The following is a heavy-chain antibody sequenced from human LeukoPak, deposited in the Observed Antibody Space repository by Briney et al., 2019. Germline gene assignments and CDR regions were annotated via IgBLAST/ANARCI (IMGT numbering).Heavy chain of an antibody. V-gene: IGHV4-31*03. CDR3: VRDGRFCSGASCSDSF. Sequence: SETLSLTCTVSGDSISTGGFYWTWLRQHPGKGLEWIAYMHNRGSSYYNPSLQSRVAISIDASRNQFSLTLSSVTAADTAVYYCVRDGRFCSGASCSDSFWGQGTLDTVSS. CDR2: MHNRGSS. CDR1: GDSISTGGFY. D-gene: IGHD2-15*01. J-gene: IGHJ4*02.